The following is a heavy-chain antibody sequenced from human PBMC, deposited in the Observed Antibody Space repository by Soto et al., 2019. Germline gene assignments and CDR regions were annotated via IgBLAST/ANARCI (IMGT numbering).Heavy chain of an antibody. CDR1: VVSFSGYY. J-gene: IGHJ5*02. CDR3: ARDGFCSGNNCRIRNWFEP. Sequence: SETLSLTCAFSVVSFSGYYWTCVRHPPGKWLEWIGAINNRGSTYNPSLQSRVTMSVDTSKNQFSLKLTSVTAADTAVYYCARDGFCSGNNCRIRNWFEPWGQGTLVTVSS. CDR2: INNRGST. D-gene: IGHD2-2*03. V-gene: IGHV4-34*01.